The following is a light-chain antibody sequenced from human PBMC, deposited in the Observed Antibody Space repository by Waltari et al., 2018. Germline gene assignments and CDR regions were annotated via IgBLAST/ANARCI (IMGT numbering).Light chain of an antibody. CDR1: QSISSN. V-gene: IGKV3-15*01. J-gene: IGKJ1*01. CDR2: GAT. CDR3: QQYKNWPPWT. Sequence: EIVMTQSPATLSVSPGERATLSCRASQSISSNEVWYHQNPGQAPSILIYGATTRATGIPARFSGSGSGTEFTLTISSLQSEDFAVYYCQQYKNWPPWTFGQGTKVEIK.